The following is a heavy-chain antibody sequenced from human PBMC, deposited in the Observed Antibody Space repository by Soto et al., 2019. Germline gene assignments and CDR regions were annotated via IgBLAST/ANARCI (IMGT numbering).Heavy chain of an antibody. J-gene: IGHJ1*01. V-gene: IGHV2-5*01. CDR1: GFSLSTSGMN. CDR2: IYWNDEK. CDR3: AQRTWELHSAYFQY. D-gene: IGHD1-26*01. Sequence: QITLRESGPTVVKPTETLTLTCSFSGFSLSTSGMNVGWIRQPPGKGLEWLALIYWNDEKGYSPSLKDRLTITKDTSKNEVVLTLTNMEPVDSGTYYCAQRTWELHSAYFQYWGQGTLVKVSS.